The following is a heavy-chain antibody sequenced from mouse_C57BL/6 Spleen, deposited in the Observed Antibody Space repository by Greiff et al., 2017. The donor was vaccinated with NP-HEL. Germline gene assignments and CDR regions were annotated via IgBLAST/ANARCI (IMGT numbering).Heavy chain of an antibody. Sequence: VQLQRFGPERLKPGASVKLPCKASGYTLLDYNLDWLKRGLGRSFEWFGDINPNNGGTTYNQKFKGKATLTVDKSSSTAYMERRSLTSEDTAVYYCARRYYALPRDYWGQGTSVTVSS. CDR1: GYTLLDYN. D-gene: IGHD1-1*01. V-gene: IGHV1-18*01. J-gene: IGHJ4*01. CDR2: INPNNGGT. CDR3: ARRYYALPRDY.